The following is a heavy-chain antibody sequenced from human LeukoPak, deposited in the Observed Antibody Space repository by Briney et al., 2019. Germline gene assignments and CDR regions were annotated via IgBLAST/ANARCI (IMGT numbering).Heavy chain of an antibody. CDR2: ISAYNGNT. CDR3: ARDVGSRDIDWFDP. V-gene: IGHV1-18*01. CDR1: GYTFTSYG. J-gene: IGHJ5*02. D-gene: IGHD5-12*01. Sequence: ASVKVSCKASGYTFTSYGISWVRQAPGQGLEWMGWISAYNGNTNYAQKLQGRVTMTTDTSTSTAYMELRSLRSDDTAVYYCARDVGSRDIDWFDPWGQGTPVTVSS.